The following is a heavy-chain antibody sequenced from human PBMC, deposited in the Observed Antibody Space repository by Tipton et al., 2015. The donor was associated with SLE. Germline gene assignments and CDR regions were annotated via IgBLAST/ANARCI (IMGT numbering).Heavy chain of an antibody. J-gene: IGHJ6*03. CDR2: INHSGST. CDR3: ARGGTLWYYYAYMDV. CDR1: GGSFSGYY. Sequence: TLSLTCAVYGGSFSGYYWSWIRQPPGKGLEWIGEINHSGSTNYNPSLKSRVTISVDTSKNQFSLKLGSVTAADTAVYYCARGGTLWYYYAYMDVCGKGTTVTVSS. V-gene: IGHV4-34*01. D-gene: IGHD3-16*01.